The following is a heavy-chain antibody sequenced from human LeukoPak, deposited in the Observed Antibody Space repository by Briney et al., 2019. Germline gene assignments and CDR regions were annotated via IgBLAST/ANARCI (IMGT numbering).Heavy chain of an antibody. CDR1: GFTFSSYA. D-gene: IGHD1-20*01. CDR2: ISGSGGST. V-gene: IGHV3-23*01. Sequence: AGGSLRLSCAASGFTFSSYAMSWVRQAPGKGLEWVSAISGSGGSTYYADSVKGRFTISRDNSKNTLYLQMNSLRAEDTAVYYCARSPYDWNYGDYWGQGTLVTVSS. J-gene: IGHJ4*02. CDR3: ARSPYDWNYGDY.